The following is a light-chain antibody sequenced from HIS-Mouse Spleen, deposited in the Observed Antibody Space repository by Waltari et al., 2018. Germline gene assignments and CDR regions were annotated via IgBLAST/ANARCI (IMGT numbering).Light chain of an antibody. CDR3: QQYYSYQTWT. Sequence: AIRMTQSPSSLSASTGDRVTITCRASQGISSYLAWYQQKPGKAPKLLIYAASTLQSGVPSRFSGSGSGTDFTLTISCLQSEDFATYYCQQYYSYQTWTFGQGTKVEIK. CDR1: QGISSY. J-gene: IGKJ1*01. V-gene: IGKV1-8*01. CDR2: AAS.